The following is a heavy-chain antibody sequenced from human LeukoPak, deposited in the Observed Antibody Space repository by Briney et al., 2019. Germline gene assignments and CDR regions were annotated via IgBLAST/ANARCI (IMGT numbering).Heavy chain of an antibody. V-gene: IGHV3-30-3*01. CDR3: ARDQAAAGALDY. CDR1: GFTFSSYA. D-gene: IGHD6-13*01. J-gene: IGHJ4*02. CDR2: ISYDGSNK. Sequence: GGSLRLSCAASGFTFSSYAMHWVRQAPGKGLEWVAVISYDGSNKYYADSVKGRFTISRDNSKNTLYLQMNSLRAEDTAVCYCARDQAAAGALDYWGQGTLVTASS.